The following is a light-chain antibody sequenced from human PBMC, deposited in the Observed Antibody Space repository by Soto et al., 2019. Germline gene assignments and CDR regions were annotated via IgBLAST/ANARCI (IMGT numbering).Light chain of an antibody. CDR3: QQYYSYPRT. CDR2: AAS. V-gene: IGKV1-8*01. J-gene: IGKJ1*01. CDR1: QAISSY. Sequence: AIQLTYPSSFLSASTGVRLTIPCRASQAISSYLAWYQQKPGKAPKLLIYAASTLQSGVPSRFSGSGSGTDFTLTISCLQSEDFATYYCQQYYSYPRTFGQGTKVDI.